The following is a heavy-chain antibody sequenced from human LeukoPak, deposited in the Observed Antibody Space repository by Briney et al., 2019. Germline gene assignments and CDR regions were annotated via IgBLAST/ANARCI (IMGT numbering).Heavy chain of an antibody. CDR2: ISAYNGNT. CDR1: GYTLTELS. Sequence: ASVKVSCKVSGYTLTELSMHWVRQAPGQGLEWMGWISAYNGNTNYAQKLQGRVTMTTDTSTSTAYMELRSLRSDDTAVYYCARAYCSGGSCYLYHYYYYGMDVWGQGTTVTVSS. D-gene: IGHD2-15*01. V-gene: IGHV1-18*01. CDR3: ARAYCSGGSCYLYHYYYYGMDV. J-gene: IGHJ6*02.